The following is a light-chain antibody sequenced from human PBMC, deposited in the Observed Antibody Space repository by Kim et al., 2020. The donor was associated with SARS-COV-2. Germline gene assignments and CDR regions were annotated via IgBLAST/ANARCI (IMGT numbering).Light chain of an antibody. Sequence: AYGGDRVTITWRAGHGIRNYLAWYQQKPGKVPKLLIYAASTLQSGVPSRFSGSGSGTDFALTISSLQPEDVATYYCQKYDSAQWAFGQGTKVDIK. J-gene: IGKJ1*01. CDR3: QKYDSAQWA. CDR1: HGIRNY. CDR2: AAS. V-gene: IGKV1-27*01.